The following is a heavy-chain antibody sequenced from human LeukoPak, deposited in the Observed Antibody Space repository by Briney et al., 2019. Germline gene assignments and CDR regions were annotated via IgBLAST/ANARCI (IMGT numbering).Heavy chain of an antibody. J-gene: IGHJ4*02. Sequence: NSSETLSLTCTVSGGSISSGSYYWSWIRQPAGKGLEWIGRIYTSGSTNYNPSLKSRVTISVDTSKNQFSLKLSSVTAADTAVYYCAREGGGSYYDYWGQGTLVTVSS. CDR1: GGSISSGSYY. V-gene: IGHV4-61*02. CDR3: AREGGGSYYDY. CDR2: IYTSGST. D-gene: IGHD1-26*01.